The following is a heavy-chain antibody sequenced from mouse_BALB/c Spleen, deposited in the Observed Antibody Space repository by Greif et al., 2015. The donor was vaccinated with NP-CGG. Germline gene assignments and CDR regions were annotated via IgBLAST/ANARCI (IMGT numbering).Heavy chain of an antibody. J-gene: IGHJ3*01. CDR1: GFNIKDYY. V-gene: IGHV14-4*02. Sequence: VQLQQSGAELVRSGASVKLSCTASGFNIKDYYMHWVKQRPEQGLEWIGWIDPENGDTEYAPKFQGKATTTADTSSNTAYLQLSSLTSEDTAVYYCNGNWFAYWGQGTLVTVSA. CDR2: IDPENGDT. CDR3: NGNWFAY.